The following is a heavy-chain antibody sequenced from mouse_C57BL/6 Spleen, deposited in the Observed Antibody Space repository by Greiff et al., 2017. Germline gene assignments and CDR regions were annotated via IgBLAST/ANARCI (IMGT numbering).Heavy chain of an antibody. CDR3: ARGDYYGSSYVYFDV. D-gene: IGHD1-1*01. Sequence: QVQLKESGAELARPGASVKLSCKASGYTFTSYGISWVKQRTGQGLEWIGEIYPRSGNTYYNEKFKGKATLTADKSSSTAYMELRSLTSEDSAVYFCARGDYYGSSYVYFDVWGTGTTVTVSS. V-gene: IGHV1-81*01. CDR1: GYTFTSYG. CDR2: IYPRSGNT. J-gene: IGHJ1*03.